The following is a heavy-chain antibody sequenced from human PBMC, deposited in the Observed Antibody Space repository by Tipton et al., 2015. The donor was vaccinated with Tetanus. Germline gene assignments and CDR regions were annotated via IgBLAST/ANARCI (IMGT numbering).Heavy chain of an antibody. CDR3: ARAHYDFWSSDSYYYGMDV. D-gene: IGHD3-3*01. V-gene: IGHV4-30-2*01. CDR2: INYSGSS. CDR1: GGSFTSDNSY. J-gene: IGHJ6*02. Sequence: LRLSCTVSGGSFTSDNSYWSWIRKPPGKGLEWIGYINYSGSSYYSPSLKSRVSISVDGSNNQFSLDLNSVTAADTAVYYCARAHYDFWSSDSYYYGMDVWGQGTTVTVSS.